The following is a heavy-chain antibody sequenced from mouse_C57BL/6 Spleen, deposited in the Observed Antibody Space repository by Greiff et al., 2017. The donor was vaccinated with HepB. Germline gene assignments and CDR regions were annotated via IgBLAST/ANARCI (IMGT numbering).Heavy chain of an antibody. Sequence: QVQLQQPGAELVKPGASVKLSCKASGYTFTSYWMHWVKQRPGQGLEWIGMIHPNSGSTNYNEKFKSKATLTVDKSSSTAYMQLSSLTSEDSAVYYCAIYSNYGGAMDYWGQGTSVTVSS. V-gene: IGHV1-64*01. D-gene: IGHD2-5*01. CDR2: IHPNSGST. CDR1: GYTFTSYW. CDR3: AIYSNYGGAMDY. J-gene: IGHJ4*01.